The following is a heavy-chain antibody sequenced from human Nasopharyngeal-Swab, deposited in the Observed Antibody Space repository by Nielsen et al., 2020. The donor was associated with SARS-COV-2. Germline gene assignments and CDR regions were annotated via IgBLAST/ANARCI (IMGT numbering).Heavy chain of an antibody. CDR3: AKVMIVVPKAFDY. CDR2: LSGSGGST. V-gene: IGHV3-23*01. D-gene: IGHD3-22*01. Sequence: GESLKISCAASGFPFSSYAMSWVRQAPGKGLEWVSALSGSGGSTYYADSVKGRFTISRDNSKNTLYLQMNSLRAEDTAVYYCAKVMIVVPKAFDYWGQGTLVTVSS. J-gene: IGHJ4*02. CDR1: GFPFSSYA.